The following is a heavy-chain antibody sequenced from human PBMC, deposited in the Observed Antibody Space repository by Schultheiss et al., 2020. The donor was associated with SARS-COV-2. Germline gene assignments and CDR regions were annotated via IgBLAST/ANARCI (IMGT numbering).Heavy chain of an antibody. Sequence: GGSLRLSCADSGFTFSNYWMHWVRQAPGKGLVWVSRVNPDGSTINYADSVGGRFTISRDNAKKTLYLQMSGLRADDTGVYYCARDVSGKEDYWGQGTLVTVSS. J-gene: IGHJ4*02. D-gene: IGHD3-16*01. CDR1: GFTFSNYW. V-gene: IGHV3-74*01. CDR2: VNPDGSTI. CDR3: ARDVSGKEDY.